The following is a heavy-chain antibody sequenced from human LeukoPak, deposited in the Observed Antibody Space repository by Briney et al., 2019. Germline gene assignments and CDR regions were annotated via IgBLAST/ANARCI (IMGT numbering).Heavy chain of an antibody. J-gene: IGHJ4*02. CDR1: GGSVSSGSYY. Sequence: PSGTLSLTCTVSGGSVSSGSYYWSWIRQPPGKGLEWIGYIYYSGSTNYNPSLKSRVTISVDTSKNQFSLRLSSVTAADTAVYYCASGELLPDHFDYWGQGTLVTVSS. CDR3: ASGELLPDHFDY. V-gene: IGHV4-61*01. D-gene: IGHD1-26*01. CDR2: IYYSGST.